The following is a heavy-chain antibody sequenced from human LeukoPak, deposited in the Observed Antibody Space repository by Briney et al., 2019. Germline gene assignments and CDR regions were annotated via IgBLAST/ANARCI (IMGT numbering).Heavy chain of an antibody. CDR2: ILYSGTTT. D-gene: IGHD1-1*01. CDR1: GGSISPYY. J-gene: IGHJ4*02. CDR3: ARVGDWNDLVY. Sequence: SETLSLTCTVSGGSISPYYWSWIRQTPGKGLEWIGYILYSGTTTNYNPSLKSRATISVDTSKNQFSLELSSVTAADTAVYYCARVGDWNDLVYWGQGTLVTVSS. V-gene: IGHV4-59*01.